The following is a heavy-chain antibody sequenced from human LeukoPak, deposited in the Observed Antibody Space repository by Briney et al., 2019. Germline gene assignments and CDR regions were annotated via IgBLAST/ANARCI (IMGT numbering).Heavy chain of an antibody. J-gene: IGHJ4*02. CDR2: INHSGST. CDR1: GGSFSGYY. CDR3: ARRILTGYYRFHY. Sequence: SETLSLTCAVYGGSFSGYYWSWIRQPPGKGLEWIGEINHSGSTNYNPSLKSRVTISVDTSKNQFSLKLSSVTAADTAVYYCARRILTGYYRFHYWGQGTLVTVSS. V-gene: IGHV4-34*01. D-gene: IGHD3-9*01.